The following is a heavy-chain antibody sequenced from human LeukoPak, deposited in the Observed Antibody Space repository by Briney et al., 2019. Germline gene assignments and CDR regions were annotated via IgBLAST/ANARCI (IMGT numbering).Heavy chain of an antibody. D-gene: IGHD2-15*01. CDR3: ARLIKVAWFDP. V-gene: IGHV4-4*09. CDR2: IYTSGST. CDR1: GGSISSYY. Sequence: SETLSLTWTVAGGSISSYYWSWIRPPPGRGLEWIGYIYTSGSTNYNPSLKSRVTISVDTSKIQFSLTLSSVTAADPAVYYCARLIKVAWFDPWGQGTLVTVSS. J-gene: IGHJ5*02.